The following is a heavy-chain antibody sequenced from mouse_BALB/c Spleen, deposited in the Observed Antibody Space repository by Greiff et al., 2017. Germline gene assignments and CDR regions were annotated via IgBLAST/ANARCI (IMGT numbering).Heavy chain of an antibody. V-gene: IGHV3-2*02. CDR2: ISYSGST. J-gene: IGHJ4*01. CDR1: GYSITSDYA. CDR3: ARKRYGYDAMDY. D-gene: IGHD2-10*02. Sequence: VQLKQSGPGLVKPSQSLSLTCTVTGYSITSDYAWNWIRQFPGNKLEWMGYISYSGSTSYNPSLKSRISITRDTSKNQFFLQLNSVTTEDTATYYCARKRYGYDAMDYWGQGTSVTVSS.